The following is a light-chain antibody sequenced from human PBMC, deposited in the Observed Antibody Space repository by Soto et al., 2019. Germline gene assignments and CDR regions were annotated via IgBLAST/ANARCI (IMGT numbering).Light chain of an antibody. CDR2: GGS. CDR3: QQYGSSPLT. J-gene: IGKJ4*01. Sequence: ETVLTQSPGTLSLSPGERATLSCRASQSVSSNYLAWYQQKPGQAPSLLIYGGSTRATGVPDRFGGSGSGTLFTLTISRLEPEDFAVYYCQQYGSSPLTFGGGLKVDIK. V-gene: IGKV3-20*01. CDR1: QSVSSNY.